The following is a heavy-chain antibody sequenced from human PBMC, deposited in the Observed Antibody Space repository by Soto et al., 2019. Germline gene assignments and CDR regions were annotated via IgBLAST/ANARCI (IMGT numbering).Heavy chain of an antibody. J-gene: IGHJ4*02. Sequence: GGSLRLSCAASGFTFTNYAMNWVRHAPGKGLGWVSTFTGGGGGRANYADSVKRRFTSSRDDCKNTLYLQMTSLSAEDTDVYDCAKKPASIRTFDCWGQGALVTVSS. V-gene: IGHV3-23*01. D-gene: IGHD2-2*01. CDR2: FTGGGGGRA. CDR1: GFTFTNYA. CDR3: AKKPASIRTFDC.